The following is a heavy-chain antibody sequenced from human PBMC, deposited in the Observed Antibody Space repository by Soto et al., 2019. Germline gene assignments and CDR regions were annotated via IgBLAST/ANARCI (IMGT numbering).Heavy chain of an antibody. CDR1: GGTFSSYA. D-gene: IGHD6-13*01. Sequence: ASVKVSCKASGGTFSSYAISWVRQAPGQGLEWMGGIIPIFGTANYAQKFQGRVTITADESTSTAYMELSSLRSEDTAVYYCVMGSKQLVAHFDYWGQGTLVTVSS. V-gene: IGHV1-69*13. CDR2: IIPIFGTA. J-gene: IGHJ4*02. CDR3: VMGSKQLVAHFDY.